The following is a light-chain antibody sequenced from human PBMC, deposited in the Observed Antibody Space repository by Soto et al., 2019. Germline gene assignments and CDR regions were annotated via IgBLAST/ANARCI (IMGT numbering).Light chain of an antibody. V-gene: IGLV1-40*01. J-gene: IGLJ3*02. CDR3: QSYDSSLSSWV. Sequence: QSVLTQPPSVSGAPGQRVTISCTGSSSNIGAGYAVHWYQQLPGTAPKLLIYGNSNRPSGVPDRFSGSKPGTSASLAITGLQAEDETDYYCQSYDSSLSSWVFGGGTKLTVL. CDR1: SSNIGAGYA. CDR2: GNS.